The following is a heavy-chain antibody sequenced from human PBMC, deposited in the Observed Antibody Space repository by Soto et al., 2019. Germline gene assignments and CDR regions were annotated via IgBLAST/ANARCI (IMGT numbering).Heavy chain of an antibody. V-gene: IGHV4-39*01. CDR3: ARLGPSITIFGVVTHNWFDP. CDR2: IYYSGST. D-gene: IGHD3-3*01. CDR1: GGSISSSSYY. Sequence: SETQSLTRTVSGGSISSSSYYWGWVRQPPGKGLDLIGSIYYSGSTYYNPSLKSRVTISVDTSKNQFSLKLSSVTAADTAVYYCARLGPSITIFGVVTHNWFDPWAREPWSPSPQ. J-gene: IGHJ5*02.